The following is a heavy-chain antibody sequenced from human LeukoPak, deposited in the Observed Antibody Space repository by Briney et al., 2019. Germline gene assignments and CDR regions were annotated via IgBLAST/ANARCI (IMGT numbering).Heavy chain of an antibody. J-gene: IGHJ3*02. Sequence: ASVEVSCKASGYTFTSYDINWVRQATGQGLEWMGWMNPNSGNTGYAQKFQGRVTMTRNTSISTAYMELSSLRSENTAVYYCARGLSSSWYLGAFDIWGQGTMVAVSS. D-gene: IGHD6-13*01. CDR3: ARGLSSSWYLGAFDI. V-gene: IGHV1-8*01. CDR2: MNPNSGNT. CDR1: GYTFTSYD.